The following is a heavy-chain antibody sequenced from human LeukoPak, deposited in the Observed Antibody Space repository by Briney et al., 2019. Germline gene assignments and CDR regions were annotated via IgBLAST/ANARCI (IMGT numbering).Heavy chain of an antibody. CDR2: IYYSGST. Sequence: PSETLTLTCTVSGGSISSYYWSWIRQPPGKGLEWIGYIYYSGSTNYNPSLKSRVTISVDTSKNQFSLRLSSVTAADTAVYCCARTDNYGEQDYWGQGTLVTVSS. V-gene: IGHV4-59*01. J-gene: IGHJ4*02. D-gene: IGHD4-17*01. CDR3: ARTDNYGEQDY. CDR1: GGSISSYY.